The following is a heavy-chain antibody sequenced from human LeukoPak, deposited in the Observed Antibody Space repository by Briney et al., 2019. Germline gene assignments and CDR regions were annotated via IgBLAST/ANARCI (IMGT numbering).Heavy chain of an antibody. CDR1: GFTFSSYS. Sequence: GGSLRLSCAASGFTFSSYSMNWVRQAPGKGLEWVSSISSSSSYIYYADSVKGRFTISRGNAKNSLYLQMNSLRAEDTAVYYCARDLRMMTTVVTFFDYWGQGTLVTVSS. J-gene: IGHJ4*02. CDR2: ISSSSSYI. D-gene: IGHD4-23*01. V-gene: IGHV3-21*01. CDR3: ARDLRMMTTVVTFFDY.